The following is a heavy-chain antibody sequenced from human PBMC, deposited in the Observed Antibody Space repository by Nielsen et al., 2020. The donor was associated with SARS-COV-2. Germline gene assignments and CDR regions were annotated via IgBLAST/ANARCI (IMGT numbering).Heavy chain of an antibody. V-gene: IGHV1-2*02. Sequence: ASVKVSCKASGYTFTGYYMHWVRQAPGQGLEWMGWINPNSGGTNYAQKFQGRVTMTRDTSTSTVYMELSSLRSEDTAVYYCARDRGQWLATKEYWGQGTLVTVSS. CDR1: GYTFTGYY. J-gene: IGHJ4*02. CDR3: ARDRGQWLATKEY. D-gene: IGHD6-19*01. CDR2: INPNSGGT.